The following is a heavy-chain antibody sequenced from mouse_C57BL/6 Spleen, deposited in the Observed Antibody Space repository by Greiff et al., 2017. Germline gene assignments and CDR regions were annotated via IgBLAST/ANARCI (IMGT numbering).Heavy chain of an antibody. CDR1: GYTFTDYY. J-gene: IGHJ4*01. Sequence: EVQLQQSGPELVKPGASVKISCKASGYTFTDYYMNWVKQSHGKSLEWIGDINPNNGGTSYNQKFKGKATLTVDKSSSTAYMELRSLTSEDSAVYYCARWNYYGEGAMDYWGQGTSVTVSS. CDR3: ARWNYYGEGAMDY. V-gene: IGHV1-26*01. CDR2: INPNNGGT. D-gene: IGHD1-1*01.